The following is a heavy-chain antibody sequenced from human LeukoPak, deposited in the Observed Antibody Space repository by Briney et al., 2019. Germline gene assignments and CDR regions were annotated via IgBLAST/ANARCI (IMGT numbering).Heavy chain of an antibody. D-gene: IGHD3-10*01. CDR2: IIPILGIA. V-gene: IGHV1-69*04. CDR1: GYTFTGYY. CDR3: ARDHVGYYGSGSYYAVDY. J-gene: IGHJ4*02. Sequence: SVKVSCKASGYTFTGYYRYWVRQAPGQGLEWMGRIIPILGIANYAQKFQGRVTITADKSTSTAYMELSSLRSEDTAVYYCARDHVGYYGSGSYYAVDYWGQGTLVTVSS.